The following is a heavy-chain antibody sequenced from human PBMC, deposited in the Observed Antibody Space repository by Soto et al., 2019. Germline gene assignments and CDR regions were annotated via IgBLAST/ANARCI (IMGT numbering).Heavy chain of an antibody. CDR2: IYHSGST. CDR3: ARGNWGLYYYYGMDV. V-gene: IGHV4-30-2*01. Sequence: SETLSLTCAVSGGSISSGVYSWSWIRQPPGKGLEWIGYIYHSGSTYYNPSLKSRVTISVDRSKNRFSLKLSSVTAADTAVYYCARGNWGLYYYYGMDVWGQGTTVTVSS. J-gene: IGHJ6*02. CDR1: GGSISSGVYS. D-gene: IGHD7-27*01.